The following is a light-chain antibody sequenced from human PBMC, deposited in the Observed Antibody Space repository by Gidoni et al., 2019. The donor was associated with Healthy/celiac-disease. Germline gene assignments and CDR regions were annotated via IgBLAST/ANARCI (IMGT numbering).Light chain of an antibody. CDR2: GKN. Sequence: SSELTQDPAVSVALGQTARITCQGDSLRSYYASWYQQKPGQAPVLVIYGKNNRPSGIPDRFSGSRSGNTASLTITGAQAEDEADYYCNSRDSSGNHVVFGGGTKLTVL. J-gene: IGLJ2*01. V-gene: IGLV3-19*01. CDR1: SLRSYY. CDR3: NSRDSSGNHVV.